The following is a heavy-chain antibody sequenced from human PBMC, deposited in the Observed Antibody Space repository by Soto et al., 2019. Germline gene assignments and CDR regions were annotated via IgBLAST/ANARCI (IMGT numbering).Heavy chain of an antibody. CDR3: ARDAGDFWSGYRPS. D-gene: IGHD3-3*01. Sequence: GGSLRLSCAASGFTFSDYCMSWIRQAPGKGLEWVSYISSSGSTIYYADSVKGRFTISRDNAKNSLHLQMNSLRAEDTAVYYCARDAGDFWSGYRPSWGQGTLVTVSS. J-gene: IGHJ4*02. CDR2: ISSSGSTI. CDR1: GFTFSDYC. V-gene: IGHV3-11*01.